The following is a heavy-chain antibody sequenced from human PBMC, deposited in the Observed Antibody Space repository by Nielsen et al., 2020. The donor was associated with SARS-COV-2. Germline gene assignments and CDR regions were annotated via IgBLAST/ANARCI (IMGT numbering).Heavy chain of an antibody. CDR3: AKDGARGDYGYFDY. CDR1: GGTFSSYT. V-gene: IGHV1-69*04. D-gene: IGHD4-17*01. CDR2: IIPILGIA. J-gene: IGHJ4*02. Sequence: SVKVSCKASGGTFSSYTISWVRQAPGQGLEWMGRIIPILGIANYAQKFQGRVTITADKSTSTAYMELSSLRAEDTAVYYCAKDGARGDYGYFDYWGQGTLVTASS.